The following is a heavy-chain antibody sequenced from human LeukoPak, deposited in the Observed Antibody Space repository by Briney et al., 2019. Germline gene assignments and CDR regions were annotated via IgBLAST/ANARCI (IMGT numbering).Heavy chain of an antibody. V-gene: IGHV4-34*01. J-gene: IGHJ4*02. D-gene: IGHD6-6*01. Sequence: SETLSLTCAVYGGSFSGYYWSWIRQPPGKGLEWIGEINHSGSTNYNPSLKSRVTISVDTSKNQFSLKLSSVTAADPAVYYCARRYSSSSLWAYWGQGTLVTVSS. CDR2: INHSGST. CDR1: GGSFSGYY. CDR3: ARRYSSSSLWAY.